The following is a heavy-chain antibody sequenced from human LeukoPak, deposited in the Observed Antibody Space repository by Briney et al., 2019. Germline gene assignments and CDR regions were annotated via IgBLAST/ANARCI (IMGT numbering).Heavy chain of an antibody. D-gene: IGHD2-2*01. CDR2: IYADGDT. V-gene: IGHV3-53*01. Sequence: GGSLRLSCAASGFTVSSYYMNWVRQAPGKGLEWVSIIYADGDTRYADSVKGRFIISRDNSKNTLYLQMNSLRAEDTAVYYCAKDLRSTVYYYMDVWGKGTTVTVSS. CDR1: GFTVSSYY. J-gene: IGHJ6*03. CDR3: AKDLRSTVYYYMDV.